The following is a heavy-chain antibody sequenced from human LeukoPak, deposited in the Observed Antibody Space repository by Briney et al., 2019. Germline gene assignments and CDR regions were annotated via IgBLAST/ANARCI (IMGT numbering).Heavy chain of an antibody. D-gene: IGHD6-13*01. CDR1: GFTFSSYA. CDR2: VSTGGST. J-gene: IGHJ6*02. CDR3: AKAASSSWPSYYYGMDV. Sequence: PGGSLRLSCAASGFTFSSYAMSWVRQAPGKGLEWVSAVSTGGSTYYADSVKGRFTISRDNSKDTLYLQMNSLRAEDTAVYYCAKAASSSWPSYYYGMDVWGQGTTVTVSS. V-gene: IGHV3-23*01.